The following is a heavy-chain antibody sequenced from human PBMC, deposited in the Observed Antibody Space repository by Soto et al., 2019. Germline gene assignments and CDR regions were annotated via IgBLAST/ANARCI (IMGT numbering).Heavy chain of an antibody. J-gene: IGHJ6*02. CDR1: GFTFSNYA. CDR3: ARDGDKTGGYYYGMDV. V-gene: IGHV3-30-3*01. D-gene: IGHD7-27*01. Sequence: GGSLRLSCAASGFTFSNYAMHWVRQVPGKGLEWVALISYDGNNKYDADSVKGRFTISRDNSKNTLYVQMNSLRAEDTAVYYCARDGDKTGGYYYGMDVWGQGTTVTVSS. CDR2: ISYDGNNK.